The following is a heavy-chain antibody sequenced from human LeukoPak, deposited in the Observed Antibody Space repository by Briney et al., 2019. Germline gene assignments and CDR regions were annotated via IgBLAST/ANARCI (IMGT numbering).Heavy chain of an antibody. CDR2: IYYSGST. CDR3: ARGQRSCSGGSCYGPYFDY. Sequence: SETLSLTCTVSGGSLSDYYWNWIRQPPGKGLEWIGYIYYSGSTNYNPSLKSRVTISVDTSKNQFSLKLSSVTAADTAVYYCARGQRSCSGGSCYGPYFDYWGQGTLVTVSS. D-gene: IGHD2-15*01. V-gene: IGHV4-59*12. CDR1: GGSLSDYY. J-gene: IGHJ4*02.